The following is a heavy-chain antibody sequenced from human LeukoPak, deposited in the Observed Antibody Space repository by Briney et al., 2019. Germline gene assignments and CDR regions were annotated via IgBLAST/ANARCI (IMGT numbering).Heavy chain of an antibody. D-gene: IGHD2-8*01. J-gene: IGHJ6*02. CDR2: ISAYNGNT. CDR1: GYTFTSYG. V-gene: IGHV1-18*01. Sequence: ASVKVSCKASGYTFTSYGISWARQAPGQGLEWMGWISAYNGNTNYAQKLQGRVTMTTDTSTSTAYMELRSLRSDDTAVYYCARDRFMLPYYYYYGMDVWGQGTTVTVSS. CDR3: ARDRFMLPYYYYYGMDV.